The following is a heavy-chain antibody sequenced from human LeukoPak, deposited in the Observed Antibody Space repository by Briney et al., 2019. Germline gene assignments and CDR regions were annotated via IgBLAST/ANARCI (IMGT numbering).Heavy chain of an antibody. CDR1: GASVSSYY. CDR2: IDNSGST. Sequence: SETLSLTCTVSGASVSSYYWSWFRQPPGKGLEWIGYIDNSGSTNYNPSLRSRVTISVDKSKNQFSLKLSSVTAADTAVYYCARMTYDPHGVDVWGKGTTVTVSS. CDR3: ARMTYDPHGVDV. D-gene: IGHD5-12*01. V-gene: IGHV4-59*02. J-gene: IGHJ6*04.